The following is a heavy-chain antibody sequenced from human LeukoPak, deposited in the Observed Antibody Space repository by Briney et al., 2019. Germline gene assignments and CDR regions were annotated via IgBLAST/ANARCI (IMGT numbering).Heavy chain of an antibody. J-gene: IGHJ4*02. Sequence: SVKVSCKASGGTFSSYTISWVRQAPGQGLEWMGGIIPILGIANYAQKFQGRVTITADKSTRTAYMELSSLRSEDTAVYYCARDGSSDYGGNPDYWGQGTLVTVSS. CDR2: IIPILGIA. D-gene: IGHD4-23*01. CDR3: ARDGSSDYGGNPDY. V-gene: IGHV1-69*04. CDR1: GGTFSSYT.